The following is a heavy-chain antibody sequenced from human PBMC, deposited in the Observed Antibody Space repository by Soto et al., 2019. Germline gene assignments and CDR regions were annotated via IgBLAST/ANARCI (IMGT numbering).Heavy chain of an antibody. CDR2: IIPIFGTA. CDR1: GGTFSSYA. CDR3: ARCIVGATYGDPMSHDY. D-gene: IGHD1-26*01. Sequence: GASVKVSCKASGGTFSSYAISWVRQAPGQGLEWMGGIIPIFGTANYAQKFQGRVTITADESTSTAYMELSSLRSEDTAVYYCARCIVGATYGDPMSHDYWGQGTLVTVSS. J-gene: IGHJ4*02. V-gene: IGHV1-69*13.